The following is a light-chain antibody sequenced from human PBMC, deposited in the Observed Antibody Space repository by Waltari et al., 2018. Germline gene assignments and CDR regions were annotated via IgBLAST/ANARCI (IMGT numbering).Light chain of an antibody. J-gene: IGLJ3*02. V-gene: IGLV4-69*01. CDR2: VNSDGSH. CDR3: QTGGHGTWV. Sequence: QLVLTQSPSASASLGASVKLTCTLSSGHSSNVIAWLQQQPEKGPRYLMKVNSDGSHSKGDGIPDRVSGSSSGAERYRTISSLQSEDEADYYCQTGGHGTWVFGGGTKLTVL. CDR1: SGHSSNV.